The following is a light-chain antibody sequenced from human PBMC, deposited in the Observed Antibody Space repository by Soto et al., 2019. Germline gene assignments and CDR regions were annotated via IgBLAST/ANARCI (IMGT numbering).Light chain of an antibody. J-gene: IGLJ2*01. Sequence: QLVLTQSPSASASLGASVKLTCTLSSGHSNYAIAWHQQQSEKGPRYLMKLNSDGSHSKGDWIPDRFSGSSSGAERYLTISSLQSEDEADSYCQTWGSGIVVFGGGTKLTVL. CDR1: SGHSNYA. CDR3: QTWGSGIVV. CDR2: LNSDGSH. V-gene: IGLV4-69*01.